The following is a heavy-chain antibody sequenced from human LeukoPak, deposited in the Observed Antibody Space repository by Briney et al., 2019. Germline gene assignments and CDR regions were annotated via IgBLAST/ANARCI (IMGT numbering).Heavy chain of an antibody. V-gene: IGHV1-46*01. J-gene: IGHJ3*02. Sequence: GASVKVSCKASVYTFTSYYMHWVRQAPGQGLDWKGIINPSGGSTSYAQKFQGRVTMTRDTSTSTVYMELRSLRSEDTAVYYCARGAYYDILTGYGGAFDIWGQGTMVTVSS. D-gene: IGHD3-9*01. CDR2: INPSGGST. CDR3: ARGAYYDILTGYGGAFDI. CDR1: VYTFTSYY.